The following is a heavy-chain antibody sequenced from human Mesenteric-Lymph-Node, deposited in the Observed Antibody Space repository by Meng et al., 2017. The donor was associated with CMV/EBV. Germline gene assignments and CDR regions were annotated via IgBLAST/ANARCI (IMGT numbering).Heavy chain of an antibody. V-gene: IGHV4-61*01. Sequence: GSLRLSCTVSDASVSSGNYYWSWIRQPPGRGLEWIGYIHYRGSTNYNPSLKSRVTISVDTSKNQFSLKLSSVSAADTAVYYCARQHYDFVEGGCWFDPWGQGTLVTVSS. CDR3: ARQHYDFVEGGCWFDP. CDR1: DASVSSGNYY. D-gene: IGHD3-3*01. CDR2: IHYRGST. J-gene: IGHJ5*02.